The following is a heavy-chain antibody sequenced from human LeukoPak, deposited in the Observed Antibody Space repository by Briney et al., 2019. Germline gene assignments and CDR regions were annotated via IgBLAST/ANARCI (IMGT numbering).Heavy chain of an antibody. CDR2: IYYSGST. D-gene: IGHD2-2*01. J-gene: IGHJ4*02. CDR3: ARGPTYQPIDY. CDR1: GGSISSYY. Sequence: SETLSLTCTVSGGSISSYYWSWIRQPPGKGLEWIGYIYYSGSTNYNPSLKSRVTISVDTSKNQFSLNLNSVTAADTAVYYCARGPTYQPIDYWGQGTLVTVSS. V-gene: IGHV4-59*12.